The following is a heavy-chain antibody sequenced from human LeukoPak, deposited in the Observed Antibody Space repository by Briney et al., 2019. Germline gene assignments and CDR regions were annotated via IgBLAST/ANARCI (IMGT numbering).Heavy chain of an antibody. CDR3: ARENDGGDY. CDR2: ISSSGSTI. Sequence: PGGSLRLSCAASGFTLSSYSMNWVRQAPGKGLEWVSYISSSGSTIYYADSVKGRFTISRDNAKNSLYLQMNSLRAEDTAVYYCARENDGGDYWGQGTLVTVSS. CDR1: GFTLSSYS. D-gene: IGHD4-23*01. J-gene: IGHJ4*02. V-gene: IGHV3-48*04.